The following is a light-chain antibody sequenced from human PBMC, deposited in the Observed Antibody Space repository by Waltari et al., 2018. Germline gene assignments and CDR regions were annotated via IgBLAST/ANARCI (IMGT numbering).Light chain of an antibody. Sequence: DIRMTQSPSTLSASAGDRVIISCRASQSISKWLAWYQQNPGKAPKLLIYEASTLQSGVPSRFSGTGSGTDFTRTISSLQPDDFATYYCQQYNSYSLLTVGGGTKVEIK. CDR1: QSISKW. CDR2: EAS. V-gene: IGKV1-5*03. CDR3: QQYNSYSLLT. J-gene: IGKJ4*01.